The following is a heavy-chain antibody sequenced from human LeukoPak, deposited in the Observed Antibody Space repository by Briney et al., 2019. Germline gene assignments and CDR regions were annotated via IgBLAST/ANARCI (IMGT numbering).Heavy chain of an antibody. V-gene: IGHV4-34*01. CDR3: ARGPRKVGYCSSTSCFRVPYFDY. D-gene: IGHD2-2*01. Sequence: NPSETLSLTCAFYGGSFSGSYWSWIRQPPGKGLEWIGENNQYGSTNYNPSLKSRVTISVDTSKNQFSLKLSSVTAADTAVYYCARGPRKVGYCSSTSCFRVPYFDYWGQGTLVTVSS. CDR2: NNQYGST. CDR1: GGSFSGSY. J-gene: IGHJ4*02.